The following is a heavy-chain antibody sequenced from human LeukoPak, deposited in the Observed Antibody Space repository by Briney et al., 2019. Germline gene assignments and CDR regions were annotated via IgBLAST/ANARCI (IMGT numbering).Heavy chain of an antibody. J-gene: IGHJ4*02. CDR1: GYTFTSYG. V-gene: IGHV1-18*01. D-gene: IGHD2-15*01. CDR2: ISAYNGNT. Sequence: GASVKVSCKASGYTFTSYGISWVRQAPGQGLEWMGWISAYNGNTNYAQKLQGRVTMTTDTSTSTAYMELRSLRSDDTAVYYCARVPSLGYCSGGSCYSNYWGQGTLVTVSS. CDR3: ARVPSLGYCSGGSCYSNY.